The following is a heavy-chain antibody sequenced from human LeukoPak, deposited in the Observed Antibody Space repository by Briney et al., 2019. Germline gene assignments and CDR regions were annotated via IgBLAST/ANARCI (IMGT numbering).Heavy chain of an antibody. CDR3: GRYHRRNRPAYCGGDCYSFAY. J-gene: IGHJ4*02. V-gene: IGHV4-34*01. D-gene: IGHD2-21*02. CDR1: GGSFSGYY. Sequence: PSETLSLTCAVYGGSFSGYYWSRIRQPPGKGLEWIGEINHSGSTNYNPSVKSRVTISVDTSKNQFSLKLSSVTAADTAVYYCGRYHRRNRPAYCGGDCYSFAYWGQGTLATVSS. CDR2: INHSGST.